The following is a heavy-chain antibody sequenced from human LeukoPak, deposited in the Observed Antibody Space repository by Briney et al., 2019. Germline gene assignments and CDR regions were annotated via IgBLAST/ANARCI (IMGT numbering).Heavy chain of an antibody. V-gene: IGHV4-34*01. J-gene: IGHJ5*02. D-gene: IGHD6-13*01. Sequence: SETLSLTCAVYGGSFSGYFWSWIRQPPGKGLEWIGEINHSGSTKYNPTLKSRVTISVDTSKNQFSLKLRSVTAAETAVYYCGRSLGSSSWFGNWFDTWGQGTPVTVSS. CDR2: INHSGST. CDR1: GGSFSGYF. CDR3: GRSLGSSSWFGNWFDT.